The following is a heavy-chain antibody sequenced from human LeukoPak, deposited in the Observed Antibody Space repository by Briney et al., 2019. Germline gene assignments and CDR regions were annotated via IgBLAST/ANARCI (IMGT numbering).Heavy chain of an antibody. CDR1: GFTFSDYY. D-gene: IGHD2-15*01. CDR3: AREKSSYCSGGSCYSSPFDP. V-gene: IGHV3-11*06. Sequence: GESLKISCAASGFTFSDYYMSWIRQAPGKGLEWVSYISSSSSYTNYADSVKGRFTISRDNAKNSLYLQMNSLRAEDTAVYYCAREKSSYCSGGSCYSSPFDPWGQGTLVTVSS. J-gene: IGHJ5*02. CDR2: ISSSSSYT.